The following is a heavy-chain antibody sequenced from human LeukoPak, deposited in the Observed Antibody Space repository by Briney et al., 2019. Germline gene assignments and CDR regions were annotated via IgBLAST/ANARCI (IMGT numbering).Heavy chain of an antibody. CDR1: GDTICSNSDD. CDR2: TYYRGKLYN. CDR3: SAVTAEWAFDI. Sequence: SQTLSLTCAVSGDTICSNSDDWDWIRQSPGRGLEWMGRTYYRGKLYNDYAVSVKIRISINPDTCKNKFRLKLNAVTPEDTAVYYCSAVTAEWAFDIWGQGTMVTVSS. J-gene: IGHJ3*02. V-gene: IGHV6-1*01. D-gene: IGHD2-8*01.